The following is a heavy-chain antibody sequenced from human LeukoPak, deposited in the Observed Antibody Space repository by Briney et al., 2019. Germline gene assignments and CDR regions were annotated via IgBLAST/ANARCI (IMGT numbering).Heavy chain of an antibody. CDR1: GYTLTSYG. Sequence: ASVKVSCKASGYTLTSYGISWVRQAPGQGLEWMGWISAYNGNTNYAQKLQGRVTMTTDTSTSTAYMELRSLRSDDTAVYYCARISGVVIGDYGSGTENDYWGQGTLVTVSS. D-gene: IGHD3-10*01. CDR2: ISAYNGNT. V-gene: IGHV1-18*01. J-gene: IGHJ4*02. CDR3: ARISGVVIGDYGSGTENDY.